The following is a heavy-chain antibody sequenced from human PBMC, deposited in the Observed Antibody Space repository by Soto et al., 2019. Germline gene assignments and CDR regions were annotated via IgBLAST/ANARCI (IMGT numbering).Heavy chain of an antibody. J-gene: IGHJ4*02. CDR3: ARRYRYRFDY. CDR1: GGSISSYY. D-gene: IGHD1-1*01. V-gene: IGHV4-59*08. CDR2: IYYSGST. Sequence: PSETLSLTCTVSGGSISSYYWSWIRQPPGKGLEWIGYIYYSGSTNYNPSLKSRVTISVDTSKNQFSLKLSSVTAADTAVYYCARRYRYRFDYWGQGTLVTVAS.